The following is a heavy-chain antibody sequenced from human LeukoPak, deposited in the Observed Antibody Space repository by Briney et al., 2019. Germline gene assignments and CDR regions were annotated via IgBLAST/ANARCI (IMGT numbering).Heavy chain of an antibody. CDR1: GGSISGYY. CDR3: ARRKYDTLTGTKFDP. Sequence: SETLSLTCTVSGGSISGYYWSWIRQPPGKGLEWIGYIYYSGSSNYNPSLQSRVTISVDTSKNQFSLKLTSVTAADTAIYYCARRKYDTLTGTKFDPWGQGTLVTVPS. CDR2: IYYSGSS. V-gene: IGHV4-59*08. D-gene: IGHD3-9*01. J-gene: IGHJ5*02.